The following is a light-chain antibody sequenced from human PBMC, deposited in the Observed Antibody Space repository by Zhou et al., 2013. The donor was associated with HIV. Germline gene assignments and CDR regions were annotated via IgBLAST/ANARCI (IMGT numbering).Light chain of an antibody. CDR2: AAS. J-gene: IGKJ1*01. CDR3: QQSYNTPWT. CDR1: QSISSY. V-gene: IGKV1-39*01. Sequence: DIQMTQSPSSLSASVGDRVTITCRARQSISSYLNWYQQKPGKAPKLLIYAASNLQSGVPSRFSGSGSRTDFTLTISSLQPEDLGTYYCQQSYNTPWTFGQGTKVEI.